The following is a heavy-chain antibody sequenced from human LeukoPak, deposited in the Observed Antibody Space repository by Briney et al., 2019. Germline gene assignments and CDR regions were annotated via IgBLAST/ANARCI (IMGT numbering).Heavy chain of an antibody. D-gene: IGHD4-17*01. J-gene: IGHJ4*02. CDR3: ARDEADYGSGY. Sequence: SETLSLTCTVSGGSISSSSYYWGWIRQPPGKGLEWIGSIYYSGSTYYNPSLKSRVTISVDTSKNQFSLKLSSVTAADTAVYYCARDEADYGSGYWGQGTLVTVSS. CDR1: GGSISSSSYY. V-gene: IGHV4-39*07. CDR2: IYYSGST.